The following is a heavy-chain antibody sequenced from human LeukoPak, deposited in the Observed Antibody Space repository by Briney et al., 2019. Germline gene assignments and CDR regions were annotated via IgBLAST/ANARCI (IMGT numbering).Heavy chain of an antibody. V-gene: IGHV5-51*01. J-gene: IGHJ6*02. CDR2: IYPGDSDT. Sequence: GESLKISCKGSGYSFTSYWIGWVRQMPGKGLEWMGIIYPGDSDTRYSPSFQGQVTISADKSISTAYLQWSSLKASDTAMYYCARHYYGSGSYYKTYYYYGMDVWGRGTTVTVSS. CDR3: ARHYYGSGSYYKTYYYYGMDV. CDR1: GYSFTSYW. D-gene: IGHD3-10*01.